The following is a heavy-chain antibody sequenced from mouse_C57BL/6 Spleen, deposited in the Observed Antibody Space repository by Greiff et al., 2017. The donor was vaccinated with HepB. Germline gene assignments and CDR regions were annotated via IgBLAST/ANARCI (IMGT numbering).Heavy chain of an antibody. Sequence: VQLKESGPGLVKPSQSLSLTCSVTGYSITSGYYWNWIRQFPGNKLEWMGYISYDGSNNYNPSLKNRISITRDTSKNQFFLKLNSVTTEDTATYYCARGLKGGTWFAYWGQGTLVTVSA. CDR1: GYSITSGYY. CDR2: ISYDGSN. CDR3: ARGLKGGTWFAY. J-gene: IGHJ3*01. V-gene: IGHV3-6*01.